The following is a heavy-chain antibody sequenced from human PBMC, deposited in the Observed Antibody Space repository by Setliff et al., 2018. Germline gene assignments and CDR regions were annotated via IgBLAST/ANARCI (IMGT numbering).Heavy chain of an antibody. CDR2: ISTAGDT. CDR1: GFTFRNYD. V-gene: IGHV3-13*01. Sequence: GGSLRLSCAASGFTFRNYDMHWVRQGRGKGLEWVSGISTAGDTFYADSVKGRFTISRDNSKNTLYLQMNSLRPEDTAVYYCARTCSGSGCYAGLESWGQGTPVTVSS. J-gene: IGHJ4*02. D-gene: IGHD2-15*01. CDR3: ARTCSGSGCYAGLES.